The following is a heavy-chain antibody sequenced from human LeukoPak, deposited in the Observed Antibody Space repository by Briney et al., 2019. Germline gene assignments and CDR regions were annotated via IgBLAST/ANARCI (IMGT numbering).Heavy chain of an antibody. Sequence: ASVKVSCKASGGTFSSYAISWVRQAPGQGLEWMGGIIPIFGTANYAQKFQGRVTIPTDESTSTAYMELSSLRSEDTAVYYCARATIAAAAQFDYWGQGTLVTVSS. CDR2: IIPIFGTA. CDR1: GGTFSSYA. CDR3: ARATIAAAAQFDY. V-gene: IGHV1-69*05. D-gene: IGHD6-13*01. J-gene: IGHJ4*02.